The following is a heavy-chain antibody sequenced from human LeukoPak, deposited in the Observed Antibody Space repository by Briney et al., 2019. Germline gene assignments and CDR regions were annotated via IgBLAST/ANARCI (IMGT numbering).Heavy chain of an antibody. D-gene: IGHD6-13*01. J-gene: IGHJ3*02. V-gene: IGHV3-30-3*01. CDR3: ARETPGIAAVDAFDI. CDR1: GFTFSSSA. Sequence: GGSLRLSCAASGFTFSSSAMHWVRQAPGKGLEWVAVISYDGSNKYYADSVKGRFTISRDNSKNTLYLQMNSLRAEDTAVYYCARETPGIAAVDAFDIWGQGTMVTVSS. CDR2: ISYDGSNK.